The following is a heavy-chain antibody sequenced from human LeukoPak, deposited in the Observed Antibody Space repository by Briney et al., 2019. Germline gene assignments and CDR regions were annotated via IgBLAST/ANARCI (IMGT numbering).Heavy chain of an antibody. D-gene: IGHD4-17*01. CDR1: GGSISSSSYY. CDR3: ARQGTVTRTLDY. Sequence: SETLSLTCTVSGGSISSSSYYWGWIRQPPGKGLEWIGSIYYSGSTYYNPSLKSRVTISVDTSKNQFSLKLSSATAADTAVYYCARQGTVTRTLDYWGQGTLVTVSS. CDR2: IYYSGST. J-gene: IGHJ4*02. V-gene: IGHV4-39*01.